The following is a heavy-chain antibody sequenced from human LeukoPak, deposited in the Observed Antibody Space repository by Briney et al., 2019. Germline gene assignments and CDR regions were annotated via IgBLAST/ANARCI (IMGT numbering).Heavy chain of an antibody. CDR1: GYSLSGYY. CDR2: INPNSGGT. Sequence: GASVKVSCKASGYSLSGYYMHWVRQAPGQGLEWMGWINPNSGGTNYAQKFQGRVTMTRDTSTSTAYMELSRLRSDDTAVYYCAREPLVGATNFDYWGQGTLVTVSS. J-gene: IGHJ4*02. CDR3: AREPLVGATNFDY. D-gene: IGHD1-26*01. V-gene: IGHV1-2*02.